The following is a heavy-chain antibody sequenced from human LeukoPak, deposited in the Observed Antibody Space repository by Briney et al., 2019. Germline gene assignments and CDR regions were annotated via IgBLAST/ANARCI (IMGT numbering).Heavy chain of an antibody. CDR2: IKSDGSWT. CDR3: VRDGDAYDFDL. D-gene: IGHD5-12*01. J-gene: IGHJ4*02. Sequence: GGSLRLSCAASGFSIRGYWMHWVRQAPGKGLMWASRIKSDGSWTNYADSVRGRFTISRDNAKNTLFLQMVGLRAEDTAIYYCVRDGDAYDFDLWGQGILVTVSS. CDR1: GFSIRGYW. V-gene: IGHV3-74*01.